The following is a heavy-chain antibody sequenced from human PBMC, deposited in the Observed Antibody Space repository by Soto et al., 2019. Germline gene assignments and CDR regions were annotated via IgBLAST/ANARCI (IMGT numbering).Heavy chain of an antibody. CDR3: ARKKGYYYDSSGYGAFDI. CDR2: IIPIFGTA. Sequence: ASVKVSCKASGGTFSSYAISWVRQAPGQGLEWMGGIIPIFGTANYAQKFQGRVTITADESTSTAYMELSSLRSEDTAVYYCARKKGYYYDSSGYGAFDIWGQGTMVTVSS. D-gene: IGHD3-22*01. J-gene: IGHJ3*02. CDR1: GGTFSSYA. V-gene: IGHV1-69*13.